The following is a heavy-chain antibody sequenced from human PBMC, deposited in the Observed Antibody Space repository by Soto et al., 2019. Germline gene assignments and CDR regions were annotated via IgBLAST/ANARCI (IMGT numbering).Heavy chain of an antibody. D-gene: IGHD6-19*01. CDR3: ARVGNSSGWYDY. CDR2: IIPIFGTA. V-gene: IGHV1-69*01. J-gene: IGHJ4*02. Sequence: VQLVQSGAELRKPGSSVKVSCKASGGTFSSFAISWVRQAPGQGLEWMGGIIPIFGTANYAQKFQGRVTITADQSTSTAVVELSSLRSEDTAVYYCARVGNSSGWYDYWGQGTLVTVSS. CDR1: GGTFSSFA.